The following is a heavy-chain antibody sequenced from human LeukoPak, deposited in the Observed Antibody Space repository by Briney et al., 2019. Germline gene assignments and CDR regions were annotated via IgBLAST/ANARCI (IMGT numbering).Heavy chain of an antibody. D-gene: IGHD4-23*01. J-gene: IGHJ4*02. CDR1: GGSISSYY. V-gene: IGHV4-59*01. CDR2: IYYSGST. Sequence: TSEPLSLTCTVSGGSISSYYWSWIRQPPGKGLEWIGYIYYSGSTNYNPSLKSRVTISVDTSKNQFSLKLSSVTAADTAVYYCARVSMTTVVTLDYWGQGTLVTVSS. CDR3: ARVSMTTVVTLDY.